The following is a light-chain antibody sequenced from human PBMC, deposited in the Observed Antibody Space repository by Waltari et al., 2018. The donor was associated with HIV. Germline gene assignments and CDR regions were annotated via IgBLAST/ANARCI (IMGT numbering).Light chain of an antibody. CDR3: QQYYSFPLT. V-gene: IGKV4-1*01. Sequence: DIVMSQSPDSLAVSLGERATINCKSSQSVFYISNNKNYLAWYQQKTGQPPKLLIYWASTRESGVPDRFSGSGSGPDFTLTISSLQAEDVAVYYCQQYYSFPLTFGGGTKVEIK. CDR2: WAS. J-gene: IGKJ4*01. CDR1: QSVFYISNNKNY.